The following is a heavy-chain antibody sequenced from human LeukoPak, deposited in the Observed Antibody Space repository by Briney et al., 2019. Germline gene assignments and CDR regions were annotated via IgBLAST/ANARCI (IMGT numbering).Heavy chain of an antibody. CDR2: IHTSGST. J-gene: IGHJ3*01. CDR3: ARGGVVRGSGFDV. D-gene: IGHD3-10*01. Sequence: TSKTLSLTCTVSGVSISSYYWSWIRQPAGKGLEWIGRIHTSGSTNYNPSLKSRVTMSVDTSKNQFSLKMSSVTAADTAVYYCARGGVVRGSGFDVWGQGTMVTVSS. CDR1: GVSISSYY. V-gene: IGHV4-4*07.